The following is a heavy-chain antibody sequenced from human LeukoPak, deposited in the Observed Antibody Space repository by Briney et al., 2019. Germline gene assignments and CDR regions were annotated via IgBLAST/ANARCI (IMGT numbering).Heavy chain of an antibody. D-gene: IGHD1-14*01. CDR1: GYTFTGYD. Sequence: ASVTVSFRASGYTFTGYDMHWVRQAPGQGNERMGWIDPKSSATNYAKKYQGRVNMTRDTSISTTYMELSRLTSDDTAMYYCARDLNHGDYYGMDVWGQGTTVTVSS. V-gene: IGHV1-2*02. J-gene: IGHJ6*02. CDR2: IDPKSSAT. CDR3: ARDLNHGDYYGMDV.